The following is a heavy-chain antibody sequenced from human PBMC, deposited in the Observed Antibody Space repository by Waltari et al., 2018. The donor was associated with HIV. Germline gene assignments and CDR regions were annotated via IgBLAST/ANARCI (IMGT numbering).Heavy chain of an antibody. Sequence: QVQLVQSGAEVKKPGASVKVSCKASGYTFTGYYMHWVRQAPGQGLEWMGRINPNSGGTNYAQKFQGRVTMTRDTSISTAYMELSRLRSDDTAVYYCASFPRAVAGTEGFDYWGQGTLVTVSS. V-gene: IGHV1-2*06. CDR1: GYTFTGYY. J-gene: IGHJ4*02. D-gene: IGHD6-19*01. CDR2: INPNSGGT. CDR3: ASFPRAVAGTEGFDY.